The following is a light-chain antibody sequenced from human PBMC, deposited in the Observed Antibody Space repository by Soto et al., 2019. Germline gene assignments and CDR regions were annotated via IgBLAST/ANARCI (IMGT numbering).Light chain of an antibody. Sequence: DIQMTQFPSTQSASVGDRVTITCRASQGTSSYLAWFQQKPGRAPKLLIYGASTLQSGVPARFSGSGSGTDFTLTISNLQPEDFATYYCQQLNAYPLTFGQGTRLEIK. CDR3: QQLNAYPLT. CDR2: GAS. J-gene: IGKJ5*01. V-gene: IGKV1-9*01. CDR1: QGTSSY.